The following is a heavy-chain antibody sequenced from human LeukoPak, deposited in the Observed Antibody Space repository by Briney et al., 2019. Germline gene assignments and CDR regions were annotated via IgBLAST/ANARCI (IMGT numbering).Heavy chain of an antibody. CDR1: GYTFTSYY. CDR3: AREGCSSTSCLGIWFDP. CDR2: INPSGGST. Sequence: ASVKVSCKASGYTFTSYYMHWVRQAPGQGLEWMGIINPSGGSTSYAQKFQGRVTMTRDTSTSTAYMELSRLRSDDTAVYYCAREGCSSTSCLGIWFDPWGQGTLVTVSS. J-gene: IGHJ5*02. D-gene: IGHD2-2*01. V-gene: IGHV1-46*01.